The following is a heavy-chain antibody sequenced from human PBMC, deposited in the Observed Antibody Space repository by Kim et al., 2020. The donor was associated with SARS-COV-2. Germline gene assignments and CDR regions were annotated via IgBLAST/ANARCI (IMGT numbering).Heavy chain of an antibody. J-gene: IGHJ3*02. CDR2: IYYSGST. CDR3: ARRLVRYCSSTSCYLFAFDI. D-gene: IGHD2-2*01. Sequence: SETLSLTCTVSGGSISSSSYYWGWIRQPPGKGLEWIGSIYYSGSTYYNPSLKSRVTISVDTSKNQFSLKLSSVTAADTAVYYCARRLVRYCSSTSCYLFAFDIWGQGTMVTVSS. V-gene: IGHV4-39*01. CDR1: GGSISSSSYY.